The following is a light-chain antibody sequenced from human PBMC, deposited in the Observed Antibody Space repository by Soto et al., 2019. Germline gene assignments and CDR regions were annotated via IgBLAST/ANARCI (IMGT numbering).Light chain of an antibody. J-gene: IGLJ3*02. Sequence: QSVLTQPPSVSAAPGQTVTISCSGSSSNIGKSYVAWFQHLPGTAPKLLIYESNKRPSGIPDRFSGSKSGTSATLGISGLQTGDEADYYCATWDRSLSAGPNGVFGGGTKLTVL. CDR1: SSNIGKSY. CDR3: ATWDRSLSAGPNGV. CDR2: ESN. V-gene: IGLV1-51*02.